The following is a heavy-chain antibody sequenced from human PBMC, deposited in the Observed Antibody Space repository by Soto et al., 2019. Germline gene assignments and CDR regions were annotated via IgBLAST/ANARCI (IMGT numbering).Heavy chain of an antibody. V-gene: IGHV3-21*02. CDR3: ARDLGVALATLTLDS. D-gene: IGHD2-15*01. CDR1: GFTFSTYS. J-gene: IGHJ4*02. Sequence: EVPLVESGGGLVKPGGSLRLSCAASGFTFSTYSMNWVRQAPGKGLEWVADITTSSSFRFYADSVKGRFTISRDDAKNSLYLQMNSLRAEDTGVYYCARDLGVALATLTLDSWGQGTLVTVSS. CDR2: ITTSSSFR.